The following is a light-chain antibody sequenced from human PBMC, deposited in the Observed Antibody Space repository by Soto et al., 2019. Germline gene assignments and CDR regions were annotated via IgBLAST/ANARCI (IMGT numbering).Light chain of an antibody. CDR1: QSISSW. J-gene: IGKJ1*01. CDR3: QQSNSYSPT. V-gene: IGKV1-5*01. CDR2: DAS. Sequence: DIQMTQSPSTLSASVGDRVTITCRASQSISSWLAWYQQKPGKAPKLLIYDASSLESGVPSRFNGSGSGTDFTLTISSLQPDDFATYYCQQSNSYSPTFGQGTKVEIK.